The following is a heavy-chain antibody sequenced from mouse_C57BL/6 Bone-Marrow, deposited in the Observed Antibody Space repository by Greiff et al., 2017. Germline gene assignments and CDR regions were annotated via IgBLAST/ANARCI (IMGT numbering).Heavy chain of an antibody. J-gene: IGHJ1*03. D-gene: IGHD1-1*01. CDR2: IYPGDGDT. CDR3: ARSRDDYDSSSYVHWYFDV. Sequence: VQLQQSGPELVKPGASVKISCKASGYAFSSSWMNWVKQRPGQGLEWIGRIYPGDGDTNYNGKFKGKATLTADKSSSTAYMQLSSLTSEDSAVYFCARSRDDYDSSSYVHWYFDVWGTGTTVTVSS. CDR1: GYAFSSSW. V-gene: IGHV1-82*01.